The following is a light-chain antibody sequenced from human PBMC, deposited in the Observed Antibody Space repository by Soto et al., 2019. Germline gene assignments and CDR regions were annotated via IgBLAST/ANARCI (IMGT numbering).Light chain of an antibody. CDR2: AAS. V-gene: IGKV1-9*01. Sequence: DIQLTQSPSFLSASVGDRVTITCRASQGISSYLAWYQQKPGKAPKLLIYAASTLQSGVASRFSGSGSGTEFTLIISGLQPDDSATYYCQQYTNTNNPWMLGQGTKVDIK. J-gene: IGKJ1*01. CDR3: QQYTNTNNPWM. CDR1: QGISSY.